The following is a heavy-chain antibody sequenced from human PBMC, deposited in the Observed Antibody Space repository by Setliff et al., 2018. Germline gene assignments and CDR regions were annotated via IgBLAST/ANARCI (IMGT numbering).Heavy chain of an antibody. D-gene: IGHD6-13*01. CDR3: ARAAGYSSSWYHYYCGMDV. V-gene: IGHV4-39*01. CDR1: GGSISRSSYN. Sequence: PSETLSLTCTVSGGSISRSSYNWGWIRQPPGKGLEWIGSIYYSGSTYYNPSLKSRVTISVDTSKNQFSLKLSSVTAADTAVYYCARAAGYSSSWYHYYCGMDVWGQGTTVTVSS. J-gene: IGHJ6*02. CDR2: IYYSGST.